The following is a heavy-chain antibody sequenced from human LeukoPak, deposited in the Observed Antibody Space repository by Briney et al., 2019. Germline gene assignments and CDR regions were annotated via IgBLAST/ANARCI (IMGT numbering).Heavy chain of an antibody. CDR2: INHSGST. J-gene: IGHJ5*02. D-gene: IGHD2-21*02. Sequence: SETLSLTCAVYGGSFSGYYWSWIREPPGKGLEWIGEINHSGSTNYNPSLKSRVTISVDTSKNQFSLKLSSVTAADTAVYYCARGSRWFDPWGQGTLVTVSS. CDR1: GGSFSGYY. CDR3: ARGSRWFDP. V-gene: IGHV4-34*01.